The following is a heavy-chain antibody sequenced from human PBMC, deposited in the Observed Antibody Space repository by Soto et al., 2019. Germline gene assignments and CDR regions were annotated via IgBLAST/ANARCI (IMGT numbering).Heavy chain of an antibody. CDR1: GYTFTSSW. Sequence: PGESLKISCKGSGYTFTSSWIGWVRQMPGKGLEWMGIIYPDNSDTRYSPSFQGQVTISVDKSIRTAYLQWRSLKASDTAIYYCARQRLWGTSGYYYFENWGQGTLVTVSS. V-gene: IGHV5-51*01. J-gene: IGHJ4*02. CDR3: ARQRLWGTSGYYYFEN. D-gene: IGHD3-22*01. CDR2: IYPDNSDT.